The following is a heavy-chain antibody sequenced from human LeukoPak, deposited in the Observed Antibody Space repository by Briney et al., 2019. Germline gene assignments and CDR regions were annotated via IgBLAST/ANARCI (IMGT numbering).Heavy chain of an antibody. V-gene: IGHV3-74*01. J-gene: IGHJ4*02. Sequence: WGSLRLSCAASGLPFSSYWTPWVRKAPGKGLVWVSRINSDVSSTSYADSVKGRFTISRDNAKNTLYLQMNSLRAEDTAVYYCARASTRGYYPSNWGQGTLVTVSS. CDR1: GLPFSSYW. D-gene: IGHD1-26*01. CDR2: INSDVSST. CDR3: ARASTRGYYPSN.